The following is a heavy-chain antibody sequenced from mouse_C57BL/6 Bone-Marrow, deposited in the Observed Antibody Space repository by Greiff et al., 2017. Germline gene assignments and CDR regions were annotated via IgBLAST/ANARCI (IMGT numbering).Heavy chain of an antibody. CDR3: AREGYYGQFAY. CDR1: GYTFTSYW. Sequence: QVQLQQPGAELVKPGASVKLSCKASGYTFTSYWMHWVKQRPGQGLEWIGMIHPNSGSTNYNAKFKSKATLTVDKSSSTAYMQLSSLTSEDSAVYYCAREGYYGQFAYWGQGTLVTVSA. V-gene: IGHV1-64*01. D-gene: IGHD1-1*01. J-gene: IGHJ3*01. CDR2: IHPNSGST.